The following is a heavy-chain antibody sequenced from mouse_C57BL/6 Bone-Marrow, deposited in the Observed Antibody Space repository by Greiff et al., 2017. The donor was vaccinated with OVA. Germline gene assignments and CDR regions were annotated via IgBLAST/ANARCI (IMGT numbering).Heavy chain of an antibody. Sequence: QVQLKQSGPGLVQPSQSLSITCTASGFSLTSYGVHWVRQSPGKGLEWLGVIWSGGSTDYYAAFISSLSISKDNSKSQVFFKMNSLQADDAAMYYCARNGSSSYYAMDYWGQGTSVTVSS. CDR3: ARNGSSSYYAMDY. V-gene: IGHV2-2*01. D-gene: IGHD1-1*01. CDR1: GFSLTSYG. CDR2: IWSGGST. J-gene: IGHJ4*01.